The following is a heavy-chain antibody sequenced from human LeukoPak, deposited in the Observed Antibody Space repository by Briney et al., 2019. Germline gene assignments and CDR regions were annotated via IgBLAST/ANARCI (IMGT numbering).Heavy chain of an antibody. CDR1: GGSISSGSYY. V-gene: IGHV4-61*02. CDR2: IYTSGST. J-gene: IGHJ4*02. CDR3: ASADGAYGGNLHYFDY. Sequence: SETLSLTCTVSGGSISSGSYYWSWIRQPAGKGLEWIGRIYTSGSTNYNPSLKSRVTISVDTSKNQFSLKLSSVTAADTPVYYCASADGAYGGNLHYFDYWGQGTLVTVSS. D-gene: IGHD4/OR15-4a*01.